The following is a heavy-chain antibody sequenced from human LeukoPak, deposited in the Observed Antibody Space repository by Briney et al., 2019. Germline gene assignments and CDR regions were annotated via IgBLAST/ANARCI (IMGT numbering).Heavy chain of an antibody. V-gene: IGHV3-7*01. CDR1: GFTFSSYW. Sequence: GGSLRLSCAASGFTFSSYWTSWVRQAPGKGLEWVANIKQDGTEKYYVDSVKGRFTISRDNAKNSLYLQMNSLRAEDTAVYYCARERGSGSYHPFDPWGQGTLATVSS. CDR2: IKQDGTEK. D-gene: IGHD3-10*01. J-gene: IGHJ5*02. CDR3: ARERGSGSYHPFDP.